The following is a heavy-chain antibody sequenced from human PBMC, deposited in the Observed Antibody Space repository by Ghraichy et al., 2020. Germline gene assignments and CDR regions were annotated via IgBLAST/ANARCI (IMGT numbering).Heavy chain of an antibody. CDR3: AKTPDSGQYHDYFYYYGVDV. D-gene: IGHD4/OR15-4a*01. Sequence: GGSLRLSCAASRFSLTDYGMHWVRQAPGKGLEWLAFISNDGTTKLYAESAKGRFTIFRDTSQNAVYLEMSSLRVEDTAVYYCAKTPDSGQYHDYFYYYGVDVWGQGTTVAGSS. V-gene: IGHV3-30*18. CDR1: RFSLTDYG. CDR2: ISNDGTTK. J-gene: IGHJ6*02.